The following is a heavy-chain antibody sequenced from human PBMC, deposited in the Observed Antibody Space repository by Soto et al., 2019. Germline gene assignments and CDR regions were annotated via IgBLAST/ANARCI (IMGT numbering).Heavy chain of an antibody. Sequence: PSETLSLTCTVSGGSISSGGYYWSWIRQHPGKGLEWIGYIYYTGSTYYNPSLKSRVTISVDTSKNQFSLRLSSVTAADTAVYYCARDSGYDSKYLDYWGQGTLVTVSS. D-gene: IGHD5-12*01. J-gene: IGHJ4*02. V-gene: IGHV4-31*03. CDR2: IYYTGST. CDR3: ARDSGYDSKYLDY. CDR1: GGSISSGGYY.